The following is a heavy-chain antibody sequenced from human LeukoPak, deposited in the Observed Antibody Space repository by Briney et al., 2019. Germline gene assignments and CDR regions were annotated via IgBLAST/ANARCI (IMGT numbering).Heavy chain of an antibody. Sequence: LPGGSLRLSCAASGFTFSSYAMPWVRQAPGKGLEWVAVISYDGSNKYYADSVKGRFTISRDNSKNTLYLQMNSLRAEDTAVYYCASDCSGGSCYSGYWGQGTLVTVSS. V-gene: IGHV3-30-3*01. D-gene: IGHD2-15*01. CDR3: ASDCSGGSCYSGY. CDR2: ISYDGSNK. CDR1: GFTFSSYA. J-gene: IGHJ4*02.